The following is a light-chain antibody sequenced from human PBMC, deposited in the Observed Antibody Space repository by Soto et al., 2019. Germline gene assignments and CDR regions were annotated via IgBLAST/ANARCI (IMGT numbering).Light chain of an antibody. CDR2: DAS. CDR1: QSISSN. V-gene: IGKV3-15*01. CDR3: QQYSNRPET. J-gene: IGKJ1*01. Sequence: EIVMTQSPATLSVSPGERASLSCRASQSISSNLAWYQQKPGQAPRLLIYDASTRATGIPARFSGSGSGTEFTLTISSLQSEYCAVYYCQQYSNRPETSGQVTKV.